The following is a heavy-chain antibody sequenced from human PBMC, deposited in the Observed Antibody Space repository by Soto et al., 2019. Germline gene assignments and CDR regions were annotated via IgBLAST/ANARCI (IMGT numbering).Heavy chain of an antibody. CDR1: GGSVSSGSYY. D-gene: IGHD5-18*01. J-gene: IGHJ4*02. CDR2: IYYSGST. V-gene: IGHV4-61*01. CDR3: AREDTAMVYFDY. Sequence: SETLSLTCTVSGGSVSSGSYYWSWIRQPPGKGLEWIGYIYYSGSTNYNPSLRSRVTISVDTSKNQFSLKLSSVTAADTAVYYCAREDTAMVYFDYWGQGTLVTVSS.